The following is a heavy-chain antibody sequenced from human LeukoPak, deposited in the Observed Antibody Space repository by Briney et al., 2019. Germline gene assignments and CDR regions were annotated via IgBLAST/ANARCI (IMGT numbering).Heavy chain of an antibody. D-gene: IGHD1-14*01. J-gene: IGHJ3*02. Sequence: ASETLSLTCAVYGGSFSGYYWSWIRQPPGKGLEWIGEINRSGSTNYNPSLKSRVTISVDTSKNQFSLKLSSVTAADTAVYYCARLSGNDAFDIWGQGTMVTVSS. V-gene: IGHV4-34*01. CDR2: INRSGST. CDR1: GGSFSGYY. CDR3: ARLSGNDAFDI.